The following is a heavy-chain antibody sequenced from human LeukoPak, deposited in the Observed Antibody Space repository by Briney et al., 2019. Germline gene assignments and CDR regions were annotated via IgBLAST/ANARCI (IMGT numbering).Heavy chain of an antibody. CDR1: GFTFSSYW. Sequence: GGSLGLSCAASGFTFSSYWLSWVRQAPGKGLEWVANIKHDGSEKYYMDSVKGRFTISRDNAKNSLYLQMNSLRAEDTAVYYCARDPSIFGVFWGQGTLVTVSS. CDR2: IKHDGSEK. J-gene: IGHJ4*02. V-gene: IGHV3-7*01. CDR3: ARDPSIFGVF. D-gene: IGHD3-3*01.